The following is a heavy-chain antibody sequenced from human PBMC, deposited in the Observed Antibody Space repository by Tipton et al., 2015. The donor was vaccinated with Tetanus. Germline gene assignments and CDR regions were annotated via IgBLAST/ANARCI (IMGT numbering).Heavy chain of an antibody. D-gene: IGHD1-14*01. CDR2: INHSGST. CDR3: AREVGSPERNFDY. Sequence: TLSLTCAVYGGSFSGYYWSWIRQPPGKGLEWIGEINHSGSTNYNPSLKSRVTISVDTSKNQFSLKLSSVTAADTAVYYCAREVGSPERNFDYWGQGTLVTVSS. J-gene: IGHJ4*02. V-gene: IGHV4-34*01. CDR1: GGSFSGYY.